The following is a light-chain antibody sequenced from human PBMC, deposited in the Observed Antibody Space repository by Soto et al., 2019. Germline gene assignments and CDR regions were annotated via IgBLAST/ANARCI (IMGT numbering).Light chain of an antibody. CDR1: QGIGTF. J-gene: IGKJ4*01. V-gene: IGKV1-17*03. CDR2: GTS. Sequence: DIQMTQSPSAMSASVGDRVTITCRASQGIGTFLTWFQQKPGRVPKRLIYGTSSLQNGVPARFSVSLTGTEFTLTINRLQPEDFPTYFCLQYGDYPFTFGGGTRVEVK. CDR3: LQYGDYPFT.